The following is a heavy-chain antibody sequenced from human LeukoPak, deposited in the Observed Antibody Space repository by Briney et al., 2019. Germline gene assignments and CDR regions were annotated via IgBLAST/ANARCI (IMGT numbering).Heavy chain of an antibody. D-gene: IGHD1-14*01. CDR2: MNPNSGNT. J-gene: IGHJ6*02. V-gene: IGHV1-8*01. Sequence: GASVKVSCKASGYTFTSYDINWVRQATGQGLEWMGWMNPNSGNTGYAQKFQGRVTMTRNTSISTAYMELSSLRSEDTAVYYCARERPPYYYYYGMDVWGQGTTVTVSS. CDR3: ARERPPYYYYYGMDV. CDR1: GYTFTSYD.